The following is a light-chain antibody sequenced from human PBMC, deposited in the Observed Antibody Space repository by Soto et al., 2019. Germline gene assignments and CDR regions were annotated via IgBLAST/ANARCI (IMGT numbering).Light chain of an antibody. CDR2: AAS. J-gene: IGKJ4*01. Sequence: DIQMTQSPSSLSASVGDRVTITCRASQSISSYLNWYQQKPGKAPKLLIYAASSLQSGVPSRFSGSGSGTDFTLTISRLQPADFATYYCQQSYSTPITFGGGTKVEIK. CDR1: QSISSY. CDR3: QQSYSTPIT. V-gene: IGKV1-39*01.